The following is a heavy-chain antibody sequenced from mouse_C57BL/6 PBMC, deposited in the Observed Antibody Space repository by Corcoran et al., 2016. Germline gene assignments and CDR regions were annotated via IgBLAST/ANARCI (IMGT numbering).Heavy chain of an antibody. D-gene: IGHD1-1*01. V-gene: IGHV9-3*01. J-gene: IGHJ3*01. CDR3: ARSDGPWFAY. CDR1: GYTFTTYG. CDR2: INTYSGVP. Sequence: QIQLVQSGPELKKPGETVKISCKASGYTFTTYGMSWVKQAPGKGLKWMGWINTYSGVPTYADDFKGRFAFSLETSASTAYLQINNLKNEDTATKFCARSDGPWFAYWGQGTLVTVSA.